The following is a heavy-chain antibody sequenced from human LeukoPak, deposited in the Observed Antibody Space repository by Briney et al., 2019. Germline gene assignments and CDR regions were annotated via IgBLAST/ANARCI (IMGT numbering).Heavy chain of an antibody. V-gene: IGHV3-48*01. CDR2: ISSSSTI. D-gene: IGHD6-19*01. J-gene: IGHJ4*02. Sequence: GGSLRLSCAASGFTFSSYSMNWVRQAPGKGLEWVSYISSSSTIYYADSVKGRFTISRDNAKNSLYLQMNSLRAEDTAVYYCARDLTYSSGLDYWGQGTLVTVSS. CDR1: GFTFSSYS. CDR3: ARDLTYSSGLDY.